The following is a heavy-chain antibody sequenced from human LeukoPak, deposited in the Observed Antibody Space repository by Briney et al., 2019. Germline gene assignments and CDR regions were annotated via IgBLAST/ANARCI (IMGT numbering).Heavy chain of an antibody. J-gene: IGHJ4*02. CDR3: ARARSSWQSHIDY. CDR2: INLNGGGT. Sequence: PGGTLRLSCAASGFTFSTYAMTWVRQAPGKGLEWVSGINLNGGGTGYADSVKGRFTISRDNAKNSLFLQMNSLRAEDTALYYCARARSSWQSHIDYWGQGTLVTVSS. CDR1: GFTFSTYA. D-gene: IGHD6-13*01. V-gene: IGHV3-20*04.